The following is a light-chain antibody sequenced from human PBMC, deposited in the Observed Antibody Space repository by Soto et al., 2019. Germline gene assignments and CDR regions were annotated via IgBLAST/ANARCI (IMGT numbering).Light chain of an antibody. CDR2: DVS. Sequence: QPVLTQPASVSGSPGQSITISCTGTSTDVGGYDYVSWHQQHPGKAPKLMIFDVSKRPSGVSTRFSGSKSGDTASLTITGLQAEDEADYYCSSYTRDKTVLFGGGTKLTVL. V-gene: IGLV2-14*01. CDR3: SSYTRDKTVL. CDR1: STDVGGYDY. J-gene: IGLJ2*01.